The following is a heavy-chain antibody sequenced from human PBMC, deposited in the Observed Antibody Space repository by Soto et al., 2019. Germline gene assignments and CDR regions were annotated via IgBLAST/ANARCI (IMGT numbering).Heavy chain of an antibody. Sequence: SGPTLVNPTQTLTLTCTFSGFSLSTSGMCVSWIRQPPGKALEWLALIDWDDDKYYSTSLKTRLTISKDTSKNQVVLTMTNMEPVDTATYYCARTIYSGSYYREIDYWGQGTLVTVSS. CDR3: ARTIYSGSYYREIDY. CDR2: IDWDDDK. CDR1: GFSLSTSGMC. V-gene: IGHV2-70*01. D-gene: IGHD1-26*01. J-gene: IGHJ4*02.